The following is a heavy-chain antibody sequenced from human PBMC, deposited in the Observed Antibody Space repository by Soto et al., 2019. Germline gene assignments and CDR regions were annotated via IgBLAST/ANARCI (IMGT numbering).Heavy chain of an antibody. D-gene: IGHD3-10*01. V-gene: IGHV3-21*01. J-gene: IGHJ6*02. CDR2: ISASSAQI. Sequence: ESGGGLVTPGGSLRLSCAASGFTLSTYRVNWVRQAPGKALEWVSSISASSAQIHYADSVRGRFTISKDNAKNSLYLQMDSLRAEDTAVYFCSRGFPSCNSITCSGTRGMDVWGQGTTVTVSS. CDR3: SRGFPSCNSITCSGTRGMDV. CDR1: GFTLSTYR.